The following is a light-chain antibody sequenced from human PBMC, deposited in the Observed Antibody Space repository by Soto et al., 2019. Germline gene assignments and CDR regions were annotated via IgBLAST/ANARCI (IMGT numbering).Light chain of an antibody. CDR3: CSYTGTYTWV. V-gene: IGLV2-11*01. CDR1: SSDVGGYNY. Sequence: QSALTQPRSVSGSPGQSVTISCTGTSSDVGGYNYVSWYQQHPGKAPKVIIYDVNKRPSGVPDRFSGSKSGNTASLTISGLQPEDEADYYCCSYTGTYTWVFGGGTKLTVL. J-gene: IGLJ3*02. CDR2: DVN.